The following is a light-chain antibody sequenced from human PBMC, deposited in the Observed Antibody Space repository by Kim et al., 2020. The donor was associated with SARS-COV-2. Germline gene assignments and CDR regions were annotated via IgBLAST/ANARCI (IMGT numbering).Light chain of an antibody. CDR3: GTWDSSLREV. CDR2: DNN. V-gene: IGLV1-51*01. Sequence: QSVLTQPPSVSAAPGQKVTISCSGSSSNIGDNYVSWYQQLPGTAPKLLIYDNNKRPSGIPDRFSGSKSGTSATLGITGLQTGDEAHYYCGTWDSSLREVFGGGTPLTVL. J-gene: IGLJ3*02. CDR1: SSNIGDNY.